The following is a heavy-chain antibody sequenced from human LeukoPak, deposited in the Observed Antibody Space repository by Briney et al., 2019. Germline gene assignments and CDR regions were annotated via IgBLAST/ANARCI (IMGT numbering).Heavy chain of an antibody. Sequence: KASETLSLTCTVSGYSISSGYYWGWIRQPPGKGLEWIGSIYHSGSTYYNPSLKSRVTISVDTSKNQFSLKLSSVTAADTAVYYCARDGASTVTPVGYWGQGTLVTVSS. V-gene: IGHV4-38-2*02. CDR3: ARDGASTVTPVGY. J-gene: IGHJ4*02. CDR1: GYSISSGYY. D-gene: IGHD4-17*01. CDR2: IYHSGST.